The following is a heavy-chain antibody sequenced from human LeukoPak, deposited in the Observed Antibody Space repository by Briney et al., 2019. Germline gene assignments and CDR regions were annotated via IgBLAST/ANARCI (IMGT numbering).Heavy chain of an antibody. D-gene: IGHD6-19*01. Sequence: GESLKISCKSSGYSFTSYWIGWVRQMPGKGLEWMGIVYPGDSDTRYSPSFQGQVTISADKSISTAYLQWSSLKASDTAMYYCAGARAGIRIAVADYYFDYWGQGTLVTVSS. CDR2: VYPGDSDT. V-gene: IGHV5-51*01. J-gene: IGHJ4*02. CDR1: GYSFTSYW. CDR3: AGARAGIRIAVADYYFDY.